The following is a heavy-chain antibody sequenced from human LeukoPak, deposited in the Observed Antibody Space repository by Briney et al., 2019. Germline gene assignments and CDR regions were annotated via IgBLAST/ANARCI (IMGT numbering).Heavy chain of an antibody. CDR2: INHNLGNT. CDR3: EIDWTYFYPYLMDV. V-gene: IGHV1-8*01. D-gene: IGHD1-26*01. Sequence: ASVKVSCKASGYTFTTHEINWLRQAPGQGLEWIGMINHNLGNTDYAQKFQGRVAITRNTSISIAYMELSSLRREDTAVYYCEIDWTYFYPYLMDVWGQGTTVIVSS. CDR1: GYTFTTHE. J-gene: IGHJ6*01.